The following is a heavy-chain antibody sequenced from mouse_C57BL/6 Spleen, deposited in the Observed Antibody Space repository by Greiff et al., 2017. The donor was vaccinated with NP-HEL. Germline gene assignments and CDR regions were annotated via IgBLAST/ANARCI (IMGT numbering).Heavy chain of an antibody. Sequence: QVHVKQPGTELVKPGASVKLSCKASGYTFTSYWMHWVKQRPGQGLEWIGNINPSNGGTNYNEKFKSKATLTVDQSSSTAYMQLNSLTSEDSAVYYCARYLLRSDYYAMDYWGQGTSVTVSS. D-gene: IGHD1-1*01. CDR1: GYTFTSYW. CDR3: ARYLLRSDYYAMDY. CDR2: INPSNGGT. J-gene: IGHJ4*01. V-gene: IGHV1-53*01.